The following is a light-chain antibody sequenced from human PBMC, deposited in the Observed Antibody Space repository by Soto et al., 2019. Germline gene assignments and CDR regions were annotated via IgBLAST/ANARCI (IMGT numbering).Light chain of an antibody. CDR2: KAS. J-gene: IGKJ1*01. Sequence: DIQMTQTPSILSASVVDRVILTCRASQSIGNWLAWYQQKPGKAPKLLIYKASSLESGVPTRFSGSGSGTDFTLTISSLQFEDFAVYYCQQYNNWPRTFGQGTKVDIK. CDR1: QSIGNW. CDR3: QQYNNWPRT. V-gene: IGKV1-5*03.